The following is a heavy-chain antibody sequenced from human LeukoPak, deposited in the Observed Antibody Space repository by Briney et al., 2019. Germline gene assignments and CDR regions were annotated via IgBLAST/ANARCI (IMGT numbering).Heavy chain of an antibody. CDR1: GFTFSSSA. CDR2: ISGSGVSI. V-gene: IGHV3-23*01. CDR3: ANSPSGMV. Sequence: PGGSLRLSCAASGFTFSSSAMGWVRQAPGKGLEWISSISGSGVSIYYGDSVQGRFTTSRDNSRNTLYLQMNGLRAEDTAVYFCANSPSGMVWGQGTLVTVSS. D-gene: IGHD1-14*01. J-gene: IGHJ4*02.